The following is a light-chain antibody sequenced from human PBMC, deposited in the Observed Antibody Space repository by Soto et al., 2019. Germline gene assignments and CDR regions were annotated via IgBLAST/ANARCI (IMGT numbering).Light chain of an antibody. J-gene: IGLJ2*01. CDR3: QSYDNSLSGLVI. CDR2: GNN. CDR1: SSNIGAGYD. Sequence: QSVLAQPPSVSGAPGQRVTISCTGSSSNIGAGYDVHWYQQLPGAAPKLLMYGNNNRPSGVPDRFSGSRSVTSASLAITGLQAEDEADYYCQSYDNSLSGLVIFGGGTKLTVL. V-gene: IGLV1-40*01.